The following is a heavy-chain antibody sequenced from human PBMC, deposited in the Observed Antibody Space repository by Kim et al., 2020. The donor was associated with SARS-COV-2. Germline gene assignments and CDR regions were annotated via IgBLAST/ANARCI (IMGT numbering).Heavy chain of an antibody. J-gene: IGHJ4*02. V-gene: IGHV3-23*01. Sequence: GGSLRLSCAASGFTFSSYAMSWVRQAPGKGLEWVSAISGSGGSTYYADSVKGRFTISRDNSKNTLYLQMNSLRAEDTAVYYCAKDTRYYDSSGYYLFDYWGQGTLVTVSS. D-gene: IGHD3-22*01. CDR3: AKDTRYYDSSGYYLFDY. CDR1: GFTFSSYA. CDR2: ISGSGGST.